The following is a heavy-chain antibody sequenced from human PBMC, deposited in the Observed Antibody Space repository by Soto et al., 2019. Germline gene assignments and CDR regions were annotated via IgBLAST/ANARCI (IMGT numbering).Heavy chain of an antibody. CDR2: IDPSDSYT. V-gene: IGHV5-10-1*01. CDR1: GYSFTSYW. CDR3: ARPYDHYDSSGYNT. D-gene: IGHD3-22*01. Sequence: PGESLKISCXGSGYSFTSYWISWVRQMPGKGLEWMGRIDPSDSYTNYSPSFQGHVTISADKSISTAYLQWSSLKASDTAMYYCARPYDHYDSSGYNTWGQGTLVTVSS. J-gene: IGHJ5*02.